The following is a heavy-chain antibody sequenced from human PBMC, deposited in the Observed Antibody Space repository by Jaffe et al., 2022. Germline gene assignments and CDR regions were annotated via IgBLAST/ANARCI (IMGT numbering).Heavy chain of an antibody. D-gene: IGHD6-25*01. J-gene: IGHJ4*02. V-gene: IGHV3-30*02. CDR2: IGKDGRTE. Sequence: QVQLMESGGGVVQPGGSLRLSCAASGFTFRGLGMHWVRQAPGKGLEWVAFIGKDGRTEYYEDSVKGRFSISRDNAKNTLHLEMNSLRTEDTAVYYCARGGGLLAAPEGADYWGQGTLVTVTS. CDR1: GFTFRGLG. CDR3: ARGGGLLAAPEGADY.